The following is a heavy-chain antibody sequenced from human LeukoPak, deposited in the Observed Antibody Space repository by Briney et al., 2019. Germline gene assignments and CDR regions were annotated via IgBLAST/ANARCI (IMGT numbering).Heavy chain of an antibody. V-gene: IGHV4-59*11. CDR3: ARSYSGSYYSAFDI. D-gene: IGHD1-26*01. Sequence: SETLSLTCTVSGDSISSRYWSWIRQPPGKELEWIGYIYYSGSTKYNPSLKSRVTISLDTSKNQFSLKLSSVTAADTAVYYCARSYSGSYYSAFDIGGQGTMVTVSS. CDR2: IYYSGST. CDR1: GDSISSRY. J-gene: IGHJ3*02.